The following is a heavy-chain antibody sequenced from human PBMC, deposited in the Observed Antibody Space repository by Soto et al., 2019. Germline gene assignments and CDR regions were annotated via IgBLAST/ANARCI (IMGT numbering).Heavy chain of an antibody. V-gene: IGHV1-3*01. CDR2: INAGNGNT. J-gene: IGHJ4*02. CDR1: GYTFTSYA. D-gene: IGHD5-12*01. CDR3: AVWARYSGYEY. Sequence: QVQLVQSGAEVKKPGASVKVSCKASGYTFTSYAMHWVRQAPGQRLEWMGWINAGNGNTKYSQKFQGRVTITRDTSASTAYMELSSLRSEETAVYYCAVWARYSGYEYWGQGTLVTVSS.